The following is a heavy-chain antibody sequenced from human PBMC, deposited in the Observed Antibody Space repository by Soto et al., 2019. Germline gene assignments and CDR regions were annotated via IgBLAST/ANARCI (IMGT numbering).Heavy chain of an antibody. CDR2: ISAYDGNT. CDR3: ARGQYYYDSSGYYLGY. D-gene: IGHD3-22*01. V-gene: IGHV1-18*01. CDR1: GYTFTSYG. J-gene: IGHJ4*02. Sequence: ASVKVSCKASGYTFTSYGISWVRQAPGQGLEWMGWISAYDGNTNYAQKLQGRVTMTTDTSTSTAYMELRSLRSDDTAVYYCARGQYYYDSSGYYLGYWGQGTLVTVSS.